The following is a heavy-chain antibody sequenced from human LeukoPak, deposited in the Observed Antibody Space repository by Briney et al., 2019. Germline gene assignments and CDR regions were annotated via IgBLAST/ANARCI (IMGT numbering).Heavy chain of an antibody. CDR3: ARGPTRGKYYYMDV. D-gene: IGHD1-1*01. V-gene: IGHV3-13*01. CDR2: SGSASYT. J-gene: IGHJ6*03. Sequence: GRSLRLSSAASGFTFCSFDMHWVRQPTGQGLEWVYTSGSASYTYYLGSVEGRFTLSRDNAKNSLYLQMNSLTAADTSVYYCARGPTRGKYYYMDVWGKGTTVTVSS. CDR1: GFTFCSFD.